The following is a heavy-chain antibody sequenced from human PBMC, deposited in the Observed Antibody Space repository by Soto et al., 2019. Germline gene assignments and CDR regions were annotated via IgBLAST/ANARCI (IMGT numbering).Heavy chain of an antibody. J-gene: IGHJ4*02. Sequence: SETLSLTCTVSGGSIGSNNYYWGWIRQPPGKGLEWIGSIYYTGATYYSPSLKSRVTISVDTSKNQFSLRLSSVTAADTAVYYCARPLSPYGDYGYWGQGTLVTVSS. CDR3: ARPLSPYGDYGY. CDR2: IYYTGAT. V-gene: IGHV4-39*01. D-gene: IGHD4-17*01. CDR1: GGSIGSNNYY.